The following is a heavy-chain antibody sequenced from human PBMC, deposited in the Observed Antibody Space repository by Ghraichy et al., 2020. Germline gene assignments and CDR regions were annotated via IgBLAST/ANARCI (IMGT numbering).Heavy chain of an antibody. V-gene: IGHV4-39*01. Sequence: SETLSLTCTVSGGSISSSSYYWGWIRQPPGKGLEWIGSIYYSGSTYYNPSLKSRVTISVDTSKNQFSLKLSSVTAADTAVYYCARHCSGGSCYYFDYWGQGTLVTVSS. CDR2: IYYSGST. CDR3: ARHCSGGSCYYFDY. D-gene: IGHD2-15*01. J-gene: IGHJ4*02. CDR1: GGSISSSSYY.